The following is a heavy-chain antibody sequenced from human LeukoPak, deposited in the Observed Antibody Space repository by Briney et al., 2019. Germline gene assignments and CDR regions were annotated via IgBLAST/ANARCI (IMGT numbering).Heavy chain of an antibody. CDR1: GGSISSYY. CDR3: ARGSWGEFDY. D-gene: IGHD3-16*01. CDR2: IYYSGST. V-gene: IGHV4-59*01. J-gene: IGHJ4*02. Sequence: NPSETLSPTCTVSGGSISSYYWSWIRQPPGKGLEWIGYIYYSGSTNYNPSLKSRVTMSVDTSKNQFSLKLSSVTAADTAVYYCARGSWGEFDYWGQGTLVTVSS.